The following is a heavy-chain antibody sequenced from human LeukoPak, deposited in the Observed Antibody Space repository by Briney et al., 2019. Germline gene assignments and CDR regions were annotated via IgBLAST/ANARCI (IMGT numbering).Heavy chain of an antibody. V-gene: IGHV3-30*18. D-gene: IGHD5-24*01. CDR3: AKEALRWLQLPWYFDL. J-gene: IGHJ2*01. CDR2: ISSDGSKT. Sequence: PGGSLRLSCEASGFTFSAYAMTWVRQAPGKGLEWVAVISSDGSKTYYADSVKGRFTISRDNSKKTLYVQMNSLRAEDTAVYYCAKEALRWLQLPWYFDLWGRGTLVTVSS. CDR1: GFTFSAYA.